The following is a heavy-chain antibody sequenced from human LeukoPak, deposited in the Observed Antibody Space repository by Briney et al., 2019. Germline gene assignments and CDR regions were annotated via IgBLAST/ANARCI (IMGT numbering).Heavy chain of an antibody. V-gene: IGHV1-18*01. J-gene: IGHJ6*02. CDR3: ARDLESGGMDV. D-gene: IGHD3-10*01. CDR2: ISAYNGNT. CDR1: GYTFTSYG. Sequence: ASVKVSCKASGYTFTSYGIRWVRQAPGQGGEGMGWISAYNGNTNYAQKLQGRVTMTTDTSTSTAYMELRSLRSDDTAVYYCARDLESGGMDVWGQGTTVTVSS.